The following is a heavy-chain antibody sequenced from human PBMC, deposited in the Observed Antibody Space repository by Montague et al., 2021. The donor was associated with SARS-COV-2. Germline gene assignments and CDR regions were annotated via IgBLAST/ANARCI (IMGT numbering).Heavy chain of an antibody. CDR1: GGSFSDYH. V-gene: IGHV4-34*01. J-gene: IGHJ4*02. D-gene: IGHD1-1*01. CDR2: INHGGST. Sequence: SETRSLTCAVYGGSFSDYHWTWIRQSPGAGLEWIGQINHGGSTRYNPSLKSRVTISIDTSKKQFSLKLTSVTAADTAVYYCARGAPGYWGQGTLVTVSS. CDR3: ARGAPGY.